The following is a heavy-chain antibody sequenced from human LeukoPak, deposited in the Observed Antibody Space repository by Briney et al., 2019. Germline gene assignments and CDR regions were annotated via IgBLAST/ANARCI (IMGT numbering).Heavy chain of an antibody. D-gene: IGHD3-10*01. CDR3: ATVPLEWNGLRRYYYGSGSRGALDY. CDR1: GYTLTELS. Sequence: GASVKVSCKVSGYTLTELSMHWVRQAPGKGLEWMGGFDPEDGETIYAQKFQGRVTMTEDTSTDTAYMELSSLRSEDTAVYYCATVPLEWNGLRRYYYGSGSRGALDYWGQGTLVTVSS. J-gene: IGHJ4*02. V-gene: IGHV1-24*01. CDR2: FDPEDGET.